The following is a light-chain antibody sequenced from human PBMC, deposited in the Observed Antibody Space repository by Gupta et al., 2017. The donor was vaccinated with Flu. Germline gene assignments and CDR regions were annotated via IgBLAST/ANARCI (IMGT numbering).Light chain of an antibody. V-gene: IGKV1-33*01. Sequence: DIQVTQSPSSLSASVGDRLTITCQTSQDIAKYLNWYQLKPGKAPKLLIKETSHLQTGVLSRFSGSGSGSDFTFTISGLQAEDVATYFCLQYDTRPPYTFGQGTKVDI. J-gene: IGKJ2*01. CDR1: QDIAKY. CDR2: ETS. CDR3: LQYDTRPPYT.